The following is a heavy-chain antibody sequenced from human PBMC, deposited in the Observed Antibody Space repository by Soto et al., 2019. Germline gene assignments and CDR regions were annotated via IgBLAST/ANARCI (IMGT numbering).Heavy chain of an antibody. CDR3: AKVTKRAAPGGSEYYKNGMDF. J-gene: IGHJ6*02. Sequence: YALTRFHYSQGKCLECASAIRGRGGSSYYAASVKGRFTISRDNSKNTLFLQMNGLRAEDTHVYYCAKVTKRAAPGGSEYYKNGMDFWRQGTTGAV. D-gene: IGHD6-13*01. CDR1: YA. V-gene: IGHV3-23*01. CDR2: IRGRGGSS.